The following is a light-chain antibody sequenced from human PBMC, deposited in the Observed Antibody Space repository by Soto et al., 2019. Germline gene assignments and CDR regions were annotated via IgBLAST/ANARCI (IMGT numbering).Light chain of an antibody. Sequence: EIVLTQSPGTLSLSPGERATLSCRASQSVSSSSLAGYQQRPGQAPKLLIYVASSRATGIPDRFSGSGSGTDFTLTISRLEPEDFAMYYCQQYGSSPVTFGQGTKVDIK. V-gene: IGKV3-20*01. CDR3: QQYGSSPVT. CDR1: QSVSSSS. J-gene: IGKJ1*01. CDR2: VAS.